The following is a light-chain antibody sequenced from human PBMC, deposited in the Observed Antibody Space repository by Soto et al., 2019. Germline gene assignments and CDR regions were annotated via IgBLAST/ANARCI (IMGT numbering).Light chain of an antibody. CDR1: SKDVGGYKY. CDR2: VVN. Sequence: QSVLTPPASVSGFPGQSITISCTGTSKDVGGYKYVSCYHKHPGKAPKLKIYVVNKRPSGVSNRFSGSKSGNTASLTISGIQSEDAADYSCSSYSDTSTLNDFGTGTKVT. V-gene: IGLV2-14*01. J-gene: IGLJ1*01. CDR3: SSYSDTSTLND.